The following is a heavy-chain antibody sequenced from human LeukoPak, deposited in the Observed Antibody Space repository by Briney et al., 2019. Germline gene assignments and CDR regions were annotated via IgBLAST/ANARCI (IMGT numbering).Heavy chain of an antibody. CDR3: ATGYSSGWYYFDY. CDR2: IYYGGST. J-gene: IGHJ4*02. CDR1: GGSISSYY. V-gene: IGHV4-59*01. Sequence: SETLSLICTVSGGSISSYYWSWIRQPPGKGLEWIGYIYYGGSTNYNPSLKSRVTISVDTSKNQFSLKLSSVTAADTAVYYCATGYSSGWYYFDYWGQGTLVTVSS. D-gene: IGHD6-19*01.